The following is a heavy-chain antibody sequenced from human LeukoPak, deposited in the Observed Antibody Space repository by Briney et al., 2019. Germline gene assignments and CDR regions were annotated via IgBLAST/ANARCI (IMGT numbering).Heavy chain of an antibody. CDR3: AKDLGSSSWTPIDY. Sequence: GGSLRLSCAASGFTFSSYAMSWVRQAPGKGLEWVSAISGSGGSTYYADSVKGRFTISRVNSKNTLYLQMNSLRAEDTAVYYCAKDLGSSSWTPIDYWGQGTLVTVSS. V-gene: IGHV3-23*01. J-gene: IGHJ4*02. CDR2: ISGSGGST. D-gene: IGHD6-13*01. CDR1: GFTFSSYA.